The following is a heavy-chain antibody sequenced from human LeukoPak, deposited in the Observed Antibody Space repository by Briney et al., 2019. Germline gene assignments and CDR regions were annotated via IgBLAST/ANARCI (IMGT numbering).Heavy chain of an antibody. Sequence: PSETLSLTCTVSGGSISSYYWSWIRQPPGKGLEWIGYIYYNGSTNYNPSLKSRVTISVDTSKNQFSLKLSSVTAADTAVYYCACRHDAFDIWGQGTMVTVSS. CDR2: IYYNGST. CDR1: GGSISSYY. J-gene: IGHJ3*02. V-gene: IGHV4-59*01. CDR3: ACRHDAFDI.